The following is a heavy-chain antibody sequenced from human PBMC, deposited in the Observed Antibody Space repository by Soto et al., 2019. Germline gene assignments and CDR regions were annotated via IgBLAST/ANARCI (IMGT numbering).Heavy chain of an antibody. CDR3: ARLSQDPVDTAMVSY. V-gene: IGHV4-39*01. D-gene: IGHD5-18*01. CDR1: GGSISSSSYY. J-gene: IGHJ4*02. Sequence: SETLSLTCTVSGGSISSSSYYWGWIRQPPGKGLEWIGSIYYSGSTYYNPSLKSRVTISVDTSKNQFSLKLSSVTAADTAVYYCARLSQDPVDTAMVSYWGQGTLVTVSS. CDR2: IYYSGST.